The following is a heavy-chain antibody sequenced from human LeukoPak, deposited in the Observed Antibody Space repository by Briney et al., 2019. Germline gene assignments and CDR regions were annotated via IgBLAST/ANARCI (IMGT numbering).Heavy chain of an antibody. CDR3: ARLRCTSCYRGWFDP. CDR2: MNPNSGNT. V-gene: IGHV1-8*01. J-gene: IGHJ5*02. D-gene: IGHD2-2*01. Sequence: ASVKVSCKASGYTFTSYDINWERQATGQGLEWMGWMNPNSGNTGYAQKFQGRVTMTRNTSISTAYMELSSLRSEDTAVYYCARLRCTSCYRGWFDPWGQGTLVTVSS. CDR1: GYTFTSYD.